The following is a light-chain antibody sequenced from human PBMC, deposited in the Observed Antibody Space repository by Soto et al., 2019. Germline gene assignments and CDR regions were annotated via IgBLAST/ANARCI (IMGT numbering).Light chain of an antibody. J-gene: IGLJ3*02. V-gene: IGLV2-14*03. Sequence: QSALTQPASVSGSPGQSITISCTGSSSDIGRYDHVSWYQQLPGKAPKLIIYRVINRPSGISDRFSGSKSGNSASLSISGLQPEDEASYFCGSYTSATTGVFGGGTKLTVL. CDR2: RVI. CDR3: GSYTSATTGV. CDR1: SSDIGRYDH.